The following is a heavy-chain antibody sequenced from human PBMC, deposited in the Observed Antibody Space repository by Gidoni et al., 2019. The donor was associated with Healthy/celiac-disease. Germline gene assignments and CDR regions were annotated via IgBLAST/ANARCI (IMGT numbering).Heavy chain of an antibody. CDR2: INPSGGST. Sequence: QVQLVQSGAEVKKPGASVKVSCKASGYTFISYYMHWVRQAPGQGLEWMGIINPSGGSTSYAQKFQGRVTMTRDTSTSTVYMELSSLRSEDTAVYYCARVGGQALFDYWGQGTLVTVSS. D-gene: IGHD3-10*01. CDR1: GYTFISYY. J-gene: IGHJ4*02. V-gene: IGHV1-46*01. CDR3: ARVGGQALFDY.